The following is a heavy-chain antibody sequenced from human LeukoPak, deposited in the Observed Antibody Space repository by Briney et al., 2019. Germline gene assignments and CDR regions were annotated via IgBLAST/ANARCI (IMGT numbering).Heavy chain of an antibody. CDR1: GYTFTSYG. J-gene: IGHJ4*02. Sequence: ASVKVSCKASGYTFTSYGISWVRQAPGQGLEWMGWITTYNGNTNYAQNLQGRVTMTEDTSTDTAYMELSSLRSEDTAVYYCATIVSPSMTNFDFWGQGTLVTVSS. CDR2: ITTYNGNT. CDR3: ATIVSPSMTNFDF. V-gene: IGHV1-18*01. D-gene: IGHD5-24*01.